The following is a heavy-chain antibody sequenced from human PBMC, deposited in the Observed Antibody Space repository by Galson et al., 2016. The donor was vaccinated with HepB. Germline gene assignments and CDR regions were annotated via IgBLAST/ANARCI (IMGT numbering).Heavy chain of an antibody. CDR3: ARDTDSGSRADW. J-gene: IGHJ4*02. V-gene: IGHV3-53*01. CDR2: IYSAGDT. Sequence: SLRLSCAASGFTVSDNYMSWVRQAPGKGLEWVSIIYSAGDTYYADSVKGRFTGSKDDSKNILYLQMNSLRPEDTAVYYCARDTDSGSRADWWGKGTLVTVSS. CDR1: GFTVSDNY. D-gene: IGHD6-25*01.